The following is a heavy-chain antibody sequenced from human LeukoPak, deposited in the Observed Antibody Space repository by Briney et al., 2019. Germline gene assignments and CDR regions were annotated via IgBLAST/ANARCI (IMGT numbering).Heavy chain of an antibody. J-gene: IGHJ3*02. Sequence: PSGGSLRLSCAASGFTFSSYGMPWVRQAPGKGLEWVAVIWFDGNTAYNADSVKGRFSISRDNSKNTLFLQMNSLRAEDTAIYYCAKEWSAFDIWGQGTRVTVSS. CDR2: IWFDGNTA. CDR3: AKEWSAFDI. CDR1: GFTFSSYG. D-gene: IGHD3-3*01. V-gene: IGHV3-33*06.